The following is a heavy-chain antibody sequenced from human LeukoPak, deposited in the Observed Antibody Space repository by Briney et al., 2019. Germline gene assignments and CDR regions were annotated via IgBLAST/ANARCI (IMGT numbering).Heavy chain of an antibody. CDR3: TRVGYIDEGIDY. Sequence: GGSLRLSCAASGFTFSSYSMNWVRQAPGKGLEWVANIKQDGSKKSYVDSVKGRFTISRDNAKNSLYLQMNSLRAEDTAIYYCTRVGYIDEGIDYWGQGTLVTVSS. CDR1: GFTFSSYS. J-gene: IGHJ4*02. CDR2: IKQDGSKK. D-gene: IGHD5-24*01. V-gene: IGHV3-7*04.